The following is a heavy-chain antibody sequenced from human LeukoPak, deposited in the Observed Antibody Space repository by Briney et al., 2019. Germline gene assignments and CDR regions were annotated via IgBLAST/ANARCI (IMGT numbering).Heavy chain of an antibody. CDR3: ARDLGYCSGGSCYSGFDY. CDR2: ISSSSTYI. Sequence: GGSLRLSCAASGFTFSSDSMNWVRQAPGRGLEGGSFISSSSTYIYYADSVKGRFTISRDNAKNSLYLQMNSLRAEDTAVYYCARDLGYCSGGSCYSGFDYWGQGTLVTVSS. D-gene: IGHD2-15*01. V-gene: IGHV3-21*01. CDR1: GFTFSSDS. J-gene: IGHJ4*02.